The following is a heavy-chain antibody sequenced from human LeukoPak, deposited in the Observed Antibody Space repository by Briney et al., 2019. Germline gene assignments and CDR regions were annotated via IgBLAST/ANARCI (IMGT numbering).Heavy chain of an antibody. V-gene: IGHV3-11*04. J-gene: IGHJ4*02. Sequence: GGSLRLSCAASGFTFSDYFMSWIRQAPGKGLEWVSYISSSGSGTYYADSVKGRFTISRDNTKNSLYLQMNSLRAEDTAVYYCARDLCSSTSCYPYYFDYWGQGTLVIVSS. CDR2: ISSSGSGT. CDR3: ARDLCSSTSCYPYYFDY. CDR1: GFTFSDYF. D-gene: IGHD2-2*01.